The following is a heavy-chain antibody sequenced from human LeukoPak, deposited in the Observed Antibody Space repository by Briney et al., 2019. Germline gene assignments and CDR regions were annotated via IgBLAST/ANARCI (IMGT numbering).Heavy chain of an antibody. CDR3: ARPPGWEEPGYFDL. D-gene: IGHD1-14*01. Sequence: KPSETLSLTCAVYGGSFSGYYWSWIRQPPGKGLEWIGEINHSGSTNYNPSLKSRVTISVDTSKNQFSLKLSSVTAADTAVYYCARPPGWEEPGYFDLWGRGTLVTVSS. V-gene: IGHV4-34*01. J-gene: IGHJ2*01. CDR1: GGSFSGYY. CDR2: INHSGST.